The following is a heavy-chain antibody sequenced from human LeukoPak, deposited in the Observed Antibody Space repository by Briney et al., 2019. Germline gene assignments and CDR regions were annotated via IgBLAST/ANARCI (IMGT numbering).Heavy chain of an antibody. CDR3: AREVVYDSSGTDAFDI. Sequence: PGGSLRLSCAASGFTFSSYEMNWVRQAPGKGLDRVSYISGSGTTIYYADSVKGRFTISRDNAKNSLYLQMNSLRVEDTAVYYCAREVVYDSSGTDAFDIWGQGTMVTVSS. J-gene: IGHJ3*02. V-gene: IGHV3-48*03. CDR2: ISGSGTTI. D-gene: IGHD3-22*01. CDR1: GFTFSSYE.